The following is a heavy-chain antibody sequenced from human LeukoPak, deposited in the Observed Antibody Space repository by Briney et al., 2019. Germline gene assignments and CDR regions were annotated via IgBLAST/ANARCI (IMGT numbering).Heavy chain of an antibody. CDR3: VSFYETY. CDR2: IGTADDT. V-gene: IGHV3-13*01. CDR1: GFTFSTYD. Sequence: GGSLRLSCAASGFTFSTYDMHWVRQPTGKGLEWVSAIGTADDTYYPDSVKGRFTISRENAKNSLYLQMNSLRAEDTAVYYCVSFYETYWGRGTLVTVSS. D-gene: IGHD2/OR15-2a*01. J-gene: IGHJ4*02.